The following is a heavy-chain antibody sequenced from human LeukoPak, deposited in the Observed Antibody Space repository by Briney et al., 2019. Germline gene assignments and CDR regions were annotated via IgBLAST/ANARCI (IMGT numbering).Heavy chain of an antibody. CDR3: ARDGPAQMVDFDY. V-gene: IGHV1-2*02. CDR1: GYTFTGSGWY. D-gene: IGHD3-10*01. CDR2: IHPNNGAT. J-gene: IGHJ4*02. Sequence: ASVKVSCKASGYTFTGSGWYLYWLRQAPGQGLECVDWIHPNNGATLYAQKFQGRVAMTTDTSISTAYMELSRLRPDDTAMYYCARDGPAQMVDFDYWGQGTLVTVSP.